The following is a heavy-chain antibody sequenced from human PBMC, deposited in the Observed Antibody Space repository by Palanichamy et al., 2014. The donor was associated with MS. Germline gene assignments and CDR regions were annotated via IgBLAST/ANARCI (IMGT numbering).Heavy chain of an antibody. D-gene: IGHD3-10*01. V-gene: IGHV4-59*01. CDR2: IHYSGST. Sequence: QVQLQESGPGLVKPSETLSLTCTVSGVSISTYSVSPYSWSWIRQPPGKGLEWIGHIHYSGSTNYNPSLKSRVTISRDTSKNQFSLKLNSVTAADMAVYYCARVVTDAFDIWGQGTMVSVSS. CDR1: GVSISTYS. CDR3: ARVVTDAFDI. J-gene: IGHJ3*02.